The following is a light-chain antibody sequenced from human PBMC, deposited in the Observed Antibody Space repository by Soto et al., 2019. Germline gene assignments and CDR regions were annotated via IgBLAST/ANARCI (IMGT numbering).Light chain of an antibody. CDR1: SGYSNYK. CDR3: GADHGSGSNFVYV. CDR2: VGTGGIVG. V-gene: IGLV9-49*01. J-gene: IGLJ1*01. Sequence: QLVLTQPPSAPASLGASVTLTCTLSSGYSNYKVDWYQQRPGKGPRFVMRVGTGGIVGSKGDGIPDRFSVLGSGLNRYLTIKNIQEEDESDYHCGADHGSGSNFVYVFGTGTKVTVL.